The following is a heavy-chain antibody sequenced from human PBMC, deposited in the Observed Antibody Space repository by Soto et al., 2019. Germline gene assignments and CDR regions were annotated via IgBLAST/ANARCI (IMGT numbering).Heavy chain of an antibody. Sequence: ASVKVSCKASGYTFTSYGIIWVRQAPGQGLEWMGWISAYNGNTNYAQKHQGRVTMTTDTSTSTAYMELRSLRSDDTAVYYCARAGLLWFGELLYYFDYWGQGTLVTVSS. CDR3: ARAGLLWFGELLYYFDY. D-gene: IGHD3-10*01. CDR1: GYTFTSYG. CDR2: ISAYNGNT. J-gene: IGHJ4*02. V-gene: IGHV1-18*01.